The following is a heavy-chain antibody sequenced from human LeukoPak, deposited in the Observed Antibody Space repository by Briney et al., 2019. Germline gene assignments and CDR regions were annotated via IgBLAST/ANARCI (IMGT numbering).Heavy chain of an antibody. CDR1: GFTLSSYE. J-gene: IGHJ3*02. CDR2: INWNGGST. D-gene: IGHD2-2*02. V-gene: IGHV3-20*04. CDR3: ARRDIVVVPASILGAFDI. Sequence: GGSLRLSCAASGFTLSSYEMNWVRQAPGKGLEWVSGINWNGGSTGYADSVKGRFTISRDNAKNSLYLQMNSLRAEDTALYYCARRDIVVVPASILGAFDIWGQGTMVTVSS.